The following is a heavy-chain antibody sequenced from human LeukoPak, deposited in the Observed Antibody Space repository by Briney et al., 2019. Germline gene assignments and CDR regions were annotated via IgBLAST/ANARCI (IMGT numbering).Heavy chain of an antibody. D-gene: IGHD2-8*01. CDR1: GFTFSSYS. Sequence: PGGSLRLSCAASGFTFSSYSMNWVRQAPGKGLEWVSSISSSSSYIYYADSVKGRFTIFRDNAKNSLYLQMNSLRAEDTAVYYCARDGVHAFDIWGQGTMVTVSS. CDR2: ISSSSSYI. CDR3: ARDGVHAFDI. J-gene: IGHJ3*02. V-gene: IGHV3-21*01.